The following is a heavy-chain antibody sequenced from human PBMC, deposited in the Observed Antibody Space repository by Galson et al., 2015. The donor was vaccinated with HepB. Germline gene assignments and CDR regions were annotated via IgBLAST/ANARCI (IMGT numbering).Heavy chain of an antibody. V-gene: IGHV3-74*01. CDR1: GFTFSDYW. D-gene: IGHD1-1*01. CDR3: SREACESGARYPNS. Sequence: SLRLSCAASGFTFSDYWMHWVRHAPGKGLGWVSRIKKDGSNKWYADSVKGRFTISRDNARNTLYLQMNNLRAEDTAVYYWSREACESGARYPNSWGQGALVTVPS. CDR2: IKKDGSNK. J-gene: IGHJ4*02.